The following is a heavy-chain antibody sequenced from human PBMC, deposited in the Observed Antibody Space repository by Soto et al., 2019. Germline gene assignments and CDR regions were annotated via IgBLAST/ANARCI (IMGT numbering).Heavy chain of an antibody. CDR3: ARDSGYDILTGLGAFDI. D-gene: IGHD3-9*01. V-gene: IGHV3-7*03. J-gene: IGHJ3*02. CDR2: IKQDGSEK. CDR1: GFTFSSYW. Sequence: DVHLVESGGGLVQPGGSLRLSCAASGFTFSSYWMSWVRQAPGKGLEWVANIKQDGSEKYYVDSVKGRFTISRDNAKNSLYLQMYSLRAEDTAVYYCARDSGYDILTGLGAFDIWGQGTMVIVST.